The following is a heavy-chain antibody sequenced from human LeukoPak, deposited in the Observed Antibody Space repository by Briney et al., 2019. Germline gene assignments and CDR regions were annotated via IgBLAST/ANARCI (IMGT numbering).Heavy chain of an antibody. CDR3: ARFRVRGVIKGFDY. D-gene: IGHD3-10*01. CDR1: GFTFSSYG. V-gene: IGHV3-48*01. CDR2: ISSSSSTI. J-gene: IGHJ4*02. Sequence: GGSLRLSCAASGFTFSSYGMHWVRQAPGKGLEWVSYISSSSSTIYYADSVKGRFTISRDNAKNSLYLQMNSLRAEDTAVYYCARFRVRGVIKGFDYWGQGTLVTVSS.